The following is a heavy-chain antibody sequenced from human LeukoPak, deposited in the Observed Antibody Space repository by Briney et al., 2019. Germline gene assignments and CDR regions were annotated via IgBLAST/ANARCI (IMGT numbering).Heavy chain of an antibody. Sequence: ASVKVSCKASGGTFSSYAISWVRQAPGQGLEWMGGIIPIFGSANYARKFQGRVTITTDESTSTAYMELSSLRSEDTAVYYCARARGYSSSPIDAFDIWGQGTMVTVSS. CDR3: ARARGYSSSPIDAFDI. CDR1: GGTFSSYA. J-gene: IGHJ3*02. V-gene: IGHV1-69*05. CDR2: IIPIFGSA. D-gene: IGHD5-12*01.